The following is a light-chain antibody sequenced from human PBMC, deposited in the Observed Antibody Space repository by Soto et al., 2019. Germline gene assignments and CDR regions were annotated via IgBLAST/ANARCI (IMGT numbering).Light chain of an antibody. CDR3: QQYFEWPPMT. CDR1: ETVATN. CDR2: GAS. Sequence: VMTQSPATLSVSTGERATLSCWASETVATNLAWYQQKPGQAPRLLISGASTRAAGISDRFRGSGSGTEFTLTISSLRSEDSAIYYCQQYFEWPPMTFGQGTKVDIK. V-gene: IGKV3-15*01. J-gene: IGKJ1*01.